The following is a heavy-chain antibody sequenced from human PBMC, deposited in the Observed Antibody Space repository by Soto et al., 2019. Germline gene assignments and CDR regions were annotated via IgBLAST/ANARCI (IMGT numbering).Heavy chain of an antibody. V-gene: IGHV3-23*01. CDR2: ISGSGGST. D-gene: IGHD6-13*01. J-gene: IGHJ4*02. Sequence: EVQLLESGGGLVQPGGSLRLSCAASGFTFSSYAMSWVRQAPGKGLEWVSAISGSGGSTYYAASVKGRFTISRDNSKHTLYLQMNGLRAEDTAVYYCAKESGYSSSWFEFDYWGQGTLVTVSS. CDR1: GFTFSSYA. CDR3: AKESGYSSSWFEFDY.